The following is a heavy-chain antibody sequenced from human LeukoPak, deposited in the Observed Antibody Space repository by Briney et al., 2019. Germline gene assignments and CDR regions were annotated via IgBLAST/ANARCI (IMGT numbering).Heavy chain of an antibody. J-gene: IGHJ4*02. CDR3: AKGTDWYYYGSGSYYDY. Sequence: GGSLRLSCAASGFTFSSYAMSWVRQAPGKGLEWVSAISGSGGSTYYADSVKGRFTISRDNSKNTLYLPMNSLRAEDTAVYYCAKGTDWYYYGSGSYYDYWGQGTLVTVSS. D-gene: IGHD3-10*01. CDR2: ISGSGGST. V-gene: IGHV3-23*01. CDR1: GFTFSSYA.